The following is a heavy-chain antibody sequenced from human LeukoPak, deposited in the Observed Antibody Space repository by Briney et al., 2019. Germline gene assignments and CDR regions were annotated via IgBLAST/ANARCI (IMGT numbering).Heavy chain of an antibody. D-gene: IGHD2-2*01. CDR2: IIPILGIA. Sequence: GASVKVSCKASGGTFSSYTISWVRQAPGQGLEWMGRIIPILGIANYAQKFQGRVTITADKSTSTAYMELSSLRSEDTAVYYCASMVVPAAIVFGHSVYYYYYMDVWGKGTTVTVSS. V-gene: IGHV1-69*02. CDR3: ASMVVPAAIVFGHSVYYYYYMDV. J-gene: IGHJ6*03. CDR1: GGTFSSYT.